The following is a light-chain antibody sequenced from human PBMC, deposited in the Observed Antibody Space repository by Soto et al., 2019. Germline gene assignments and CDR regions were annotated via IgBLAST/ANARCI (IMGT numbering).Light chain of an antibody. V-gene: IGKV3-11*01. J-gene: IGKJ4*01. CDR2: LTS. Sequence: EIVLTQSPATLSSFPGDRVTLSCRASQAVNTRLAWYQHKPGQAPRLLIYLTSNRAAGIPARFSGSGSETDFTLTISDVEPEDSAVYWCQQDNDWPLTFGGGTKVDIK. CDR3: QQDNDWPLT. CDR1: QAVNTR.